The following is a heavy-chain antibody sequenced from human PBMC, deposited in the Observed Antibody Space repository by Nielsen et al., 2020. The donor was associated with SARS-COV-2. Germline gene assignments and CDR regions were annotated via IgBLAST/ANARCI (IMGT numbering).Heavy chain of an antibody. CDR2: INPYSGDT. D-gene: IGHD3-9*01. CDR3: ARTNYPYYDLLPGPAYYFDF. CDR1: GYTFTSYH. J-gene: IGHJ4*02. Sequence: ASVKVSCKASGYTFTSYHMHWVRQAPGQGLEWMGRINPYSGDTNVAQKFQGRLTLTRDTYISTAYMELTGLTSDDTAVYYCARTNYPYYDLLPGPAYYFDFWGQGTLVTVSS. V-gene: IGHV1-2*06.